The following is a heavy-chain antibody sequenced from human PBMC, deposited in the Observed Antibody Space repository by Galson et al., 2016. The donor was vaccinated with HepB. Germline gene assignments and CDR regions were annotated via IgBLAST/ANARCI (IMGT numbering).Heavy chain of an antibody. J-gene: IGHJ4*02. CDR1: GFTVINNY. Sequence: SLRLSCAASGFTVINNYMSWVRQAPGKGLQWVSFIYSNNTISYADSVKGRFTISRDTSKNTVFLQMNRLRAADTAVYYCARRASAVPFDCWGQGTLVTVSS. V-gene: IGHV3-53*01. CDR3: ARRASAVPFDC. D-gene: IGHD6-13*01. CDR2: IYSNNTI.